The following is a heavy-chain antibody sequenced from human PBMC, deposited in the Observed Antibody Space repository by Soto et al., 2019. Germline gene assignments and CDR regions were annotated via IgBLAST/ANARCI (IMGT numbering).Heavy chain of an antibody. CDR3: ARGLSGSRTSCYDIAY. D-gene: IGHD2-2*01. V-gene: IGHV4-34*01. CDR2: INHSGST. Sequence: QVQLQQWGAGLLKPSETLSLTCAVYGGSFSGYYWSWIRQPPGKGLEWIGEINHSGSTNYNPSLKSRVTIAVDTSKNQFSLKLSSVTAADTAVYYCARGLSGSRTSCYDIAYWGKVTLVTVSS. CDR1: GGSFSGYY. J-gene: IGHJ4*02.